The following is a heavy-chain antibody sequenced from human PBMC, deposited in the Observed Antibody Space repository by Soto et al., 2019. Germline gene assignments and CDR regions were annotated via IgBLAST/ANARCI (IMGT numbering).Heavy chain of an antibody. CDR1: GDSVSTNNGA. CDR2: TFYRSRWYS. CDR3: ARAGSTMYRLHPHFDF. Sequence: SQTLSLTCAISGDSVSTNNGAWNWIRQSPSRGLEWLGRTFYRSRWYSDYADSVKGRININSDTSKNQFSLQLKSLTPEDTAVYYCARAGSTMYRLHPHFDFWGQGTLVTV. J-gene: IGHJ4*02. V-gene: IGHV6-1*01. D-gene: IGHD3-9*01.